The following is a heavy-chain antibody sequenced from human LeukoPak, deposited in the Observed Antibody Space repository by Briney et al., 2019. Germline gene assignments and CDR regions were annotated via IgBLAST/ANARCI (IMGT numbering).Heavy chain of an antibody. CDR2: IYNSGRT. D-gene: IGHD2-15*01. V-gene: IGHV4-59*01. CDR1: AGSTTY. Sequence: SETLSLTCTVSAGSTTYWNWIRQPPGKGLEWIGVIYNSGRTEHNPSLKSRVTISTDWSRNQVSLKLTSVTAADTAVYYCARGLAGAASGAIYFDIWGRGTLVTVSS. J-gene: IGHJ2*01. CDR3: ARGLAGAASGAIYFDI.